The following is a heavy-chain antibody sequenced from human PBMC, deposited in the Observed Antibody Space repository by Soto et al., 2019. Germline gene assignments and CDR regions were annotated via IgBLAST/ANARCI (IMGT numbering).Heavy chain of an antibody. J-gene: IGHJ6*03. CDR2: IYYSGST. V-gene: IGHV4-59*01. CDR3: AREKSGFWSGGYYYYYMDV. CDR1: GGSISSYY. D-gene: IGHD3-3*01. Sequence: SETLSLTCTVSGGSISSYYWSWIRQPPGKGLEWIGYIYYSGSTNYNPSLKSRVTISVDTSKNQFSLKLSSVTAADTAVYYCAREKSGFWSGGYYYYYMDVWGKGTTVTVSS.